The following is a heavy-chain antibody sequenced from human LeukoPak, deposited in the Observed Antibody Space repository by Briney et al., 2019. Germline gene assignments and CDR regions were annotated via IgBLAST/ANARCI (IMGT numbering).Heavy chain of an antibody. CDR3: ARDLLLWFGEFNDY. CDR1: GFTFDDYG. CDR2: INWNGGST. D-gene: IGHD3-10*01. V-gene: IGHV3-20*04. J-gene: IGHJ4*02. Sequence: SGGSLRLSCAASGFTFDDYGMSWVRQAPGKGLEWVSGINWNGGSTGYADSVKGRFTISRDNAKNSLYLQMNSLRAEDTAVYYCARDLLLWFGEFNDYWGQGTLVTVSS.